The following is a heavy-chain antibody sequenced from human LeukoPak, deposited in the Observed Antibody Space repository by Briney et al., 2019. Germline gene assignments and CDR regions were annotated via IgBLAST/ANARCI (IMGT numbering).Heavy chain of an antibody. Sequence: PSETLSLTCTVSGGSISSYYWSWIRQPAGKGLEWIGRIYTSGSTNYNPSLKSRVTMSVDTSKNQFSLKLSSVTAADTAVYYCVRGYRDDRYSSSWYNWFDPWGQGTLVTVSS. V-gene: IGHV4-4*07. J-gene: IGHJ5*02. CDR2: IYTSGST. CDR3: VRGYRDDRYSSSWYNWFDP. CDR1: GGSISSYY. D-gene: IGHD6-13*01.